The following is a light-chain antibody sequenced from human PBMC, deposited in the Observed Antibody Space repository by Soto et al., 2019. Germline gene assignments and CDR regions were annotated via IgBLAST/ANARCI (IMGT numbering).Light chain of an antibody. CDR2: GAS. CDR1: QSVSSNY. CDR3: QQYGGSPRVT. Sequence: EIVLTQSPGTLSLSPGERATLSCRASQSVSSNYLAWYQQKPGQAPRLLIYGASSRATGIPDRFSGSGSGTDFTLTISSLEPEDFAVYYCQQYGGSPRVTFGGGTKGEI. J-gene: IGKJ4*01. V-gene: IGKV3-20*01.